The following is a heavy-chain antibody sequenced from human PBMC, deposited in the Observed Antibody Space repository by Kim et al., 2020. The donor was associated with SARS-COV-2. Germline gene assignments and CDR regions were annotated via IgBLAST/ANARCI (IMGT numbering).Heavy chain of an antibody. CDR3: ARLGGSSDAFDI. J-gene: IGHJ3*02. V-gene: IGHV1-46*01. D-gene: IGHD2-15*01. Sequence: TYAPRFQGRVTMTRDTSTSTVYMELSSLRSEDTAVYYCARLGGSSDAFDIWGQGTMVTVSS.